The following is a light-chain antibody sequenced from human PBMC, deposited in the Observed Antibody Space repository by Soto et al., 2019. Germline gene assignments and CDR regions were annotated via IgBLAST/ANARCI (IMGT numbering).Light chain of an antibody. V-gene: IGLV2-8*01. Sequence: QSALTQPPSASGSPGQSVTNSCTGTSSDVGGYNYVSWYQQHPGKAPKLMIYEVSKRPSGVPDRFSGSKSGNTASLTVSGLLAEDEADYYCSSYAGSNSYVFGTGTKVTVL. CDR1: SSDVGGYNY. CDR2: EVS. J-gene: IGLJ1*01. CDR3: SSYAGSNSYV.